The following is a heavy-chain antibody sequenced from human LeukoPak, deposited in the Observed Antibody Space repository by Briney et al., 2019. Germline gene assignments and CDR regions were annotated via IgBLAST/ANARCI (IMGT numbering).Heavy chain of an antibody. D-gene: IGHD3-22*01. Sequence: GASLRLSCAASGFTFSSYSMKWVRHAREKGLEWVSYISSSSSTIYYEDSEKGLFTISRDNAKNSLYLQMNSLSAEDTAVYYCARGAGGKIVVVPDYWGQGTLVTVSS. CDR2: ISSSSSTI. CDR3: ARGAGGKIVVVPDY. CDR1: GFTFSSYS. V-gene: IGHV3-48*04. J-gene: IGHJ4*02.